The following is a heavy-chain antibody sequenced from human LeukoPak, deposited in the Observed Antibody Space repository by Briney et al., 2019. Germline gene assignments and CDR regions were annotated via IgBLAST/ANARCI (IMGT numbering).Heavy chain of an antibody. CDR1: GFTFSSYA. V-gene: IGHV3-23*01. CDR3: AKATPYDILTGRRRYYFDY. D-gene: IGHD3-9*01. CDR2: ISGSGGST. Sequence: GGSLRLSCAASGFTFSSYAMSWVRQAPGKGLEWVSAISGSGGSTYYADSVKGRFTISRDNSKNTLYLQMNSLRAGDTAVYYCAKATPYDILTGRRRYYFDYWGQGTLVTASS. J-gene: IGHJ4*02.